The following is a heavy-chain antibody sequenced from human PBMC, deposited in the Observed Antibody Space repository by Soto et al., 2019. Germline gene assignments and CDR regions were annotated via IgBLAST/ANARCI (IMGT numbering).Heavy chain of an antibody. CDR1: GYTFTSYA. J-gene: IGHJ4*02. Sequence: VQIVQSGAEVKKPGASVKVSCKASGYTFTSYAMHWVRQATGQRLEWMGWINAGNGNTKYSQKFQGRVTITRDTSAITAYMELSSLRSEDTAVYYCARGIGDYDILTGSLVGWGQGTLVTVSS. CDR2: INAGNGNT. D-gene: IGHD3-9*01. V-gene: IGHV1-3*01. CDR3: ARGIGDYDILTGSLVG.